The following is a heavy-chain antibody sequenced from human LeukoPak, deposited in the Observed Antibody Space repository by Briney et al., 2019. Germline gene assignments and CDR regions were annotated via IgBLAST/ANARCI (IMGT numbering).Heavy chain of an antibody. V-gene: IGHV3-11*01. CDR3: AKARTSEVAGTDEYFQH. CDR1: GFTFSDYY. J-gene: IGHJ1*01. Sequence: GGSLRLSCAASGFTFSDYYMSWIRQAPGKGLEWVSYISSSGSTIYYADSVKGRFTISRDNAKNSLYLQMNSLRAEDTAVYYCAKARTSEVAGTDEYFQHWGQGTLVTVSS. D-gene: IGHD6-19*01. CDR2: ISSSGSTI.